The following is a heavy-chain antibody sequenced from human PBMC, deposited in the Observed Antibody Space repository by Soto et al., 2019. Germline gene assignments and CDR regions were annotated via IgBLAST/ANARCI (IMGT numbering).Heavy chain of an antibody. D-gene: IGHD3-22*01. J-gene: IGHJ4*02. CDR1: GGSTTGGGYH. CDR2: IYYSGST. Sequence: TLSLTCSVSGGSTTGGGYHWSRIRQPPETGLEWIGYIYYSGSTYYNQSLKSRVTISVDTSKNQFSLKLSSVTAADTAVYYCARAPQTDSSGYYLAYWGQGVLVAVSS. V-gene: IGHV4-31*03. CDR3: ARAPQTDSSGYYLAY.